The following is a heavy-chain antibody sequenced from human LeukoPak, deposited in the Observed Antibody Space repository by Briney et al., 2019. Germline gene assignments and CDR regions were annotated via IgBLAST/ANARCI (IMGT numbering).Heavy chain of an antibody. CDR1: GFTFSSYS. J-gene: IGHJ4*02. D-gene: IGHD3-22*01. CDR3: ARDTFYYDSSGLDY. V-gene: IGHV3-21*01. Sequence: PGGSLRLSCAASGFTFSSYSMNWVRQAPGKGLEWVSSISSSTSYIYYADSVKGRFTISRDNAKNSLYLQMNSLRAEDTAVYYCARDTFYYDSSGLDYWGQGILVTVSP. CDR2: ISSSTSYI.